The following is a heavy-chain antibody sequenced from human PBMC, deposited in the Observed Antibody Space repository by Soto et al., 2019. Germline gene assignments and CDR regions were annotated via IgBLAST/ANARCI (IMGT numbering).Heavy chain of an antibody. J-gene: IGHJ4*02. CDR3: ARGRASGSYYLLDY. CDR1: GNTFSRYD. D-gene: IGHD3-10*01. V-gene: IGHV1-8*01. Sequence: SVQVSFKASGNTFSRYDINWVRQATGHGLEWMGWINPNSGNIGYAQKFQGRVTMTRDTAIRTAYMEVSRLRSDDTAVYYCARGRASGSYYLLDYWGQGTLVTVS. CDR2: INPNSGNI.